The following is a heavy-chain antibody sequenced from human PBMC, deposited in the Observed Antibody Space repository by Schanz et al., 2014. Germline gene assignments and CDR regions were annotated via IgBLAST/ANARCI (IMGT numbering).Heavy chain of an antibody. CDR2: IWSDGSTK. CDR3: AKEMGYCSGGTCYDCYYYGLDV. Sequence: QVQMVESGGGVVQPGRSLRLSCAASGFAFSVYGMHWVRQAPGKGPEWVAVIWSDGSTKYYAGSVKGRFTISRDNSKNTLYLQMNSLSADDTAVCYCAKEMGYCSGGTCYDCYYYGLDVGGQGTTVTVSS. D-gene: IGHD2-15*01. V-gene: IGHV3-33*06. J-gene: IGHJ6*02. CDR1: GFAFSVYG.